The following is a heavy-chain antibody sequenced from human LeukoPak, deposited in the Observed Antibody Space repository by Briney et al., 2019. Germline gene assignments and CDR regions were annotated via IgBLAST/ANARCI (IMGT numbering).Heavy chain of an antibody. V-gene: IGHV1-69*04. Sequence: GASVKVSCKASGGTFSSYAISWVRQAPGQGLEWMGRIIPILGIANYAQKFQGRVTITADKSTSTAYMELSSLRSEDTAVYYCARGMARLGELSLPPYFDYWGQGTLVTVSS. J-gene: IGHJ4*02. CDR1: GGTFSSYA. CDR2: IIPILGIA. CDR3: ARGMARLGELSLPPYFDY. D-gene: IGHD3-16*02.